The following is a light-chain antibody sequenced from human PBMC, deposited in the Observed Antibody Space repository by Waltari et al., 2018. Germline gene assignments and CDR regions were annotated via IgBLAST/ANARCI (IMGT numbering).Light chain of an antibody. CDR2: DNT. CDR1: SSNIGAGYG. V-gene: IGLV1-40*01. J-gene: IGLJ1*01. Sequence: QSVLTQPPSLSGAPGQRVTISCTGSSSNIGAGYGVQWYQQFPGTAPKLLIYDNTTGPSRVPARFSGSKSVPSASLAITGLQAEDEADYYCQSYNSSLRGFYVFGTGTKVTV. CDR3: QSYNSSLRGFYV.